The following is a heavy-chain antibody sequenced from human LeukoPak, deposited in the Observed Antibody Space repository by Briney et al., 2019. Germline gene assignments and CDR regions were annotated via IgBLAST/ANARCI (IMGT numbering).Heavy chain of an antibody. Sequence: PSETLSLTCTVSGGSISSSSYYWGWIRQPPGKGLEWIGSIYYSGSTYYNPSLKSRVTLSVDTSKSQFSLNLSSVTAADTAVYYCAAITTVFGSSGQFDYWGQGTLVTVSS. CDR2: IYYSGST. J-gene: IGHJ4*02. V-gene: IGHV4-39*01. CDR1: GGSISSSSYY. D-gene: IGHD6-19*01. CDR3: AAITTVFGSSGQFDY.